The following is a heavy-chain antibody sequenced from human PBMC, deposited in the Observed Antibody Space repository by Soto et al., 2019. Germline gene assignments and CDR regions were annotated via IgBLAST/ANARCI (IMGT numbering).Heavy chain of an antibody. V-gene: IGHV3-23*01. D-gene: IGHD6-13*01. Sequence: PGGSLRLSCAASGVTFSNYAMSWVRQAPGKGLEWVSAIGGSGGRTDYGDSVKGRFTISRDNSKNTLFLQMNSLRAEDTAVYYCAKEGDFTAAFDYWGQGTLVTVSS. CDR3: AKEGDFTAAFDY. CDR1: GVTFSNYA. J-gene: IGHJ4*02. CDR2: IGGSGGRT.